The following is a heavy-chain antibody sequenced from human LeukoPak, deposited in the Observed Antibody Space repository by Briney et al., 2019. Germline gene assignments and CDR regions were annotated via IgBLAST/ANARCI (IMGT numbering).Heavy chain of an antibody. V-gene: IGHV4-30-4*01. Sequence: SETLSLTCTVSGGSISSGDYYWSWIRQPPGKGLEWIGYIYYSGSTYYNPSLKSRVTISVDTSQNQFSLKLSSVTAADTAVYYCASTAVDHNWFDPWGQGTLVTVSS. CDR1: GGSISSGDYY. J-gene: IGHJ5*02. CDR3: ASTAVDHNWFDP. CDR2: IYYSGST. D-gene: IGHD2-21*02.